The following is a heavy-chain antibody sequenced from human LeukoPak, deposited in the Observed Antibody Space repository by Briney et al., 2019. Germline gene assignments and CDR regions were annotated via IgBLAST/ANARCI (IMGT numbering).Heavy chain of an antibody. Sequence: GGSLRLSCAASRFTFSNYGVNWVRQAPGKGLEWVSYISSRSSTIYYADSVRGRFTISRDNAKNSLYLQMNSLKAEDTAIYYCAREVGTPQAFDIWGQGTMVTASS. J-gene: IGHJ3*02. CDR2: ISSRSSTI. CDR3: AREVGTPQAFDI. V-gene: IGHV3-48*01. CDR1: RFTFSNYG. D-gene: IGHD1-26*01.